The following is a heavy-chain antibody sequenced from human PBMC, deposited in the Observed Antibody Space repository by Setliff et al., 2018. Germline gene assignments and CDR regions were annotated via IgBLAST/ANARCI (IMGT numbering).Heavy chain of an antibody. J-gene: IGHJ3*02. D-gene: IGHD3-3*01. Sequence: VTVSCKASGYTFTTYTMNWVRRATGQGLEWMGWINTYTGNPTFAQGFTGRFVFSLDTSVSTAYLQISSLKAEDTAVYYCARGDFWVVGGAFDIWGQGTMVTVSS. V-gene: IGHV7-4-1*02. CDR2: INTYTGNP. CDR1: GYTFTTYT. CDR3: ARGDFWVVGGAFDI.